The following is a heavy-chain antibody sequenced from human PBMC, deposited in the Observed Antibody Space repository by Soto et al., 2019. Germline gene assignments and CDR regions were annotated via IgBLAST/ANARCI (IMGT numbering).Heavy chain of an antibody. Sequence: GGSLRLSCAASGFTFSSYGMHWVRQAPGKGLEWVAVIWYDGSNKYYADSVKGRFTISRDNSKNTLYLQMNSLRAEDTAAYYCPSLRTSGCSHYYYGLDVWGQGTTVTVSS. CDR3: PSLRTSGCSHYYYGLDV. CDR1: GFTFSSYG. D-gene: IGHD2-8*01. CDR2: IWYDGSNK. J-gene: IGHJ6*02. V-gene: IGHV3-33*01.